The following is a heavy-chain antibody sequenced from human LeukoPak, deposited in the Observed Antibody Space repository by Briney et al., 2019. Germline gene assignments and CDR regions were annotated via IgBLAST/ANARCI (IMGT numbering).Heavy chain of an antibody. CDR2: IYSGGST. CDR1: SGSISSCY. D-gene: IGHD4-11*01. V-gene: IGHV4-59*01. CDR3: ARPWHDSSIVGFDP. Sequence: PSETLSLTCAVSSGSISSCYWSWIRQPPGKGLEWIGYIYSGGSTNYNPSLKSRVTISVDTSKNQFSLELSSVTAADTAVYYCARPWHDSSIVGFDPWGQGTLVSVSS. J-gene: IGHJ5*02.